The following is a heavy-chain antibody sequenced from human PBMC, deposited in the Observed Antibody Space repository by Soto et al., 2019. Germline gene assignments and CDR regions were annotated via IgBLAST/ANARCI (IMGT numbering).Heavy chain of an antibody. D-gene: IGHD3-10*01. CDR1: GLNFEDTQ. CDR2: IKNKIDGGTT. J-gene: IGHJ6*02. V-gene: IGHV3-15*07. CDR3: TTINLLVRGVPAGFGMDV. Sequence: VQLVESGGGVVRPGESLRLSCVASGLNFEDTQMNWVRQLPGKGLEWVGLIKNKIDGGTTAYAAALKGRISISRDNSQTTAFLTMGGLRTEYTGVYSCTTINLLVRGVPAGFGMDVWGQGTTVTVSS.